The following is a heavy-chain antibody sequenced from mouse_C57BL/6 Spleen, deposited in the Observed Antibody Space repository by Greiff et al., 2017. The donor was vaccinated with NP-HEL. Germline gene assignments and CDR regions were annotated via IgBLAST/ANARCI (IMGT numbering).Heavy chain of an antibody. Sequence: EVQLVESGGGLVKPGGSLKLSCAASGFTFSDYGMHWVRQAPEKGLEWVAYISSGSSTIYYADTVKGRFTISRDNAKNTLFLQMTSLRSEDTAMYYCARSGYGSRLFAYWGQGTLVTVSA. V-gene: IGHV5-17*01. CDR3: ARSGYGSRLFAY. J-gene: IGHJ3*01. D-gene: IGHD1-1*01. CDR2: ISSGSSTI. CDR1: GFTFSDYG.